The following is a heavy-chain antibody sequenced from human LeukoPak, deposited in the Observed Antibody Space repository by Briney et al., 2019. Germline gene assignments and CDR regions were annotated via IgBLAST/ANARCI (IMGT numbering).Heavy chain of an antibody. Sequence: PGGSLRLSCAASGFTFSSYAMHWVRQAPGKGLEWVAVISYDGSNKYYADSVKGRFTISRDNSKNTLYLQMNSLRAEDTAVYYCARDSIVGALGYYFDYWGQGTLVTVSS. CDR1: GFTFSSYA. D-gene: IGHD1-26*01. J-gene: IGHJ4*02. CDR2: ISYDGSNK. V-gene: IGHV3-30*01. CDR3: ARDSIVGALGYYFDY.